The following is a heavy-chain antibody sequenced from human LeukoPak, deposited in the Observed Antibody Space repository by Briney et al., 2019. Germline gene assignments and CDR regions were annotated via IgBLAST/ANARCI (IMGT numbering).Heavy chain of an antibody. V-gene: IGHV4-31*03. CDR2: IYYSGST. D-gene: IGHD3-22*01. CDR1: GGSISSGGYY. Sequence: SQTLSLTCTVSGGSISSGGYYWSWIRQHPGKGMEWIGYIYYSGSTYYNPSLKRRVTISVETYKNQFALKLSSVTAADTAVYYCARDYRYYDSSGYLDYWGQGTLVTVSS. J-gene: IGHJ4*02. CDR3: ARDYRYYDSSGYLDY.